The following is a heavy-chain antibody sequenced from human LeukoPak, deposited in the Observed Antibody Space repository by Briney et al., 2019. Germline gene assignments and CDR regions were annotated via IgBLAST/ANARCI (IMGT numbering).Heavy chain of an antibody. Sequence: GGSLRLSCAASGFTVSSNYMSWVRQAPGKGLEWVSAIYSGGSTYYADSVKGRFTIARDNSKNTLYLQMNSLRAEDTAVYYCAQHDYGDYFPYYMDVWGKGTTVTVSS. CDR1: GFTVSSNY. J-gene: IGHJ6*03. CDR3: AQHDYGDYFPYYMDV. D-gene: IGHD4-17*01. V-gene: IGHV3-53*01. CDR2: IYSGGST.